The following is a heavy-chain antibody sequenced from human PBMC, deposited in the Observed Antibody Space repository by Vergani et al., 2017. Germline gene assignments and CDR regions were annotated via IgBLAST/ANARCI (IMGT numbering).Heavy chain of an antibody. CDR3: AGQVVPAAMFLDYYGMDV. J-gene: IGHJ6*02. CDR1: GASISSYF. Sequence: VQLQESGPGLLKPSETLSLTCSVSGASISSYFWSWIRQPAGKGLEWLGRVHTDGTAYYNPSLRTRVRLSADLSQSQFSLKMTSLTAADTAVYYCAGQVVPAAMFLDYYGMDVWGQGTTVTVSS. D-gene: IGHD2-2*01. V-gene: IGHV4-4*07. CDR2: VHTDGTA.